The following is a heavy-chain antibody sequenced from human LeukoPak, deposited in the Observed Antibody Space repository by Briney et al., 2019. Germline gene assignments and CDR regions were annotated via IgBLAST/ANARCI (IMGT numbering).Heavy chain of an antibody. Sequence: GGSLRLSCAASGFTFSSYAMNWVRQAPGKGLEWVSAISGSGGSTYYADSVKGRFTISRDNSKNTLYLQMNSLRAEDTAVYYCANPYGDYDFDYWGQGTLVTVSS. V-gene: IGHV3-23*01. D-gene: IGHD4-17*01. CDR1: GFTFSSYA. CDR3: ANPYGDYDFDY. CDR2: ISGSGGST. J-gene: IGHJ4*02.